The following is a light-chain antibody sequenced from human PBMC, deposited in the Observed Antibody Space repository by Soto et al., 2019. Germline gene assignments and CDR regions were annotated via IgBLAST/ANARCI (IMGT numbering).Light chain of an antibody. V-gene: IGKV3-11*01. CDR1: QSVSSY. CDR2: DAS. Sequence: EIVLTQPPATLSLSPGERATLXCRASQSVSSYLAWYQQKPGQAPRLLIYDASNRATGIPARFSGSGSGTDFTLTISSLELEDFAVYYCQQSSNWPITFGGGTKVESK. CDR3: QQSSNWPIT. J-gene: IGKJ4*01.